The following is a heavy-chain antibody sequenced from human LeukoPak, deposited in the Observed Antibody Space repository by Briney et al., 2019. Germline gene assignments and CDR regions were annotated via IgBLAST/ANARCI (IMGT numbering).Heavy chain of an antibody. CDR3: ARIVGYGDYDWYFDL. V-gene: IGHV4-59*01. CDR2: IYYSGST. J-gene: IGHJ2*01. CDR1: GGSISSYY. Sequence: PSETLSLTCTVSGGSISSYYWSWIRQPPGKGLEWIGYIYYSGSTNYNPSLKSRVTISVDTSKNQFSLKLSSVTAADTAVYYCARIVGYGDYDWYFDLWGRGTLVTVSS. D-gene: IGHD4-17*01.